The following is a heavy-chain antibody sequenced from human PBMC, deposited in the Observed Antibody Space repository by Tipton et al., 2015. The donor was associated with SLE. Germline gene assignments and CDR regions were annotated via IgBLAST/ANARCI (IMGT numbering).Heavy chain of an antibody. Sequence: TLSLTCAVSGGSISSYYWSWIRQPPGKGLEWIGYIFYGSANYNPSLKSRVAISVDTSKNQFSLRLSSVAAADTAVYYCSRMASTNALWGQGTLVSVSS. J-gene: IGHJ4*02. V-gene: IGHV4-59*01. D-gene: IGHD5-24*01. CDR3: SRMASTNAL. CDR1: GGSISSYY. CDR2: IFYGSA.